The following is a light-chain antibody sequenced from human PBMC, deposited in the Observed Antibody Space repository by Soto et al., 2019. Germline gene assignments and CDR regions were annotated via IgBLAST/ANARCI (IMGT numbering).Light chain of an antibody. V-gene: IGKV1-39*01. CDR3: QQTYSSPET. J-gene: IGKJ1*01. CDR2: AAS. CDR1: QSISNY. Sequence: GDRVTLTCRASQSISNYLNWYQHKPGKAPNLLIYAASTLHSGVPSRFSGSGSGTHFTLTISSLQPEDFATYYCQQTYSSPETFAQGTKVEI.